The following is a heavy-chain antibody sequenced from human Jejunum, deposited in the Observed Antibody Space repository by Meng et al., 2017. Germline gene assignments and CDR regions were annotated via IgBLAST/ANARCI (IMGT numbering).Heavy chain of an antibody. CDR2: ISGSGGNT. J-gene: IGHJ4*02. D-gene: IGHD6-13*01. CDR3: AKDSPLLQQLVHFDY. Sequence: GESLKISCAASGFTFSSYAMSWVRQAPGKGLEWVSAISGSGGNTYYAASVRGRFTISRDNSKNTLYLQMNSLRAEDTAVYYCAKDSPLLQQLVHFDYWGQGTLV. V-gene: IGHV3-23*01. CDR1: GFTFSSYA.